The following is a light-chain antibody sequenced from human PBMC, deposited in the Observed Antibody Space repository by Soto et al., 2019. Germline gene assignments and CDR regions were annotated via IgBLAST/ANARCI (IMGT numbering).Light chain of an antibody. Sequence: EIVLTQSPATLSLSPGERATLSCRASQSVSSYLAWYQQKPDQAPRLLISDASNRATGIPARFSGSGSGTDFTLTISSLEPEDFAVYYCQQSSNWPLTFGAGTKVEIK. CDR3: QQSSNWPLT. CDR2: DAS. CDR1: QSVSSY. V-gene: IGKV3-11*01. J-gene: IGKJ4*01.